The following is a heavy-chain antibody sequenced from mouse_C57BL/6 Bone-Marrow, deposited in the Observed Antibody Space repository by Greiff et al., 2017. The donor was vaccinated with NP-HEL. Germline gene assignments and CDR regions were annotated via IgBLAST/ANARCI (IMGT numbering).Heavy chain of an antibody. J-gene: IGHJ2*01. D-gene: IGHD2-4*01. CDR1: GYTFTSYW. CDR2: IDPSDSET. V-gene: IGHV1-52*01. Sequence: QVQLQQPGAELVRPGSSVKLSCKASGYTFTSYWMHWVKQRPIQGLEWIGNIDPSDSETHYNQKFKDKATLTVDKSSSTGYMQLSSLTSEDSAVYYCARDYDYDEGFDYWGQGTTLTVSS. CDR3: ARDYDYDEGFDY.